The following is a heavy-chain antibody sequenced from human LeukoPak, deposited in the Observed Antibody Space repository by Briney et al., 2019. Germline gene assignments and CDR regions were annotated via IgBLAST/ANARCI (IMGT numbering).Heavy chain of an antibody. Sequence: GGSLRLSCAASGFTFDDYAMHWVRQAPGKGLEWVPGISWNSGSIGYADSVKGRFTISRDNAKNSLYLQMNSLRAEDTALYYCAKDSYDILTGPPIYWGQGTLVTVSS. J-gene: IGHJ4*02. D-gene: IGHD3-9*01. V-gene: IGHV3-9*01. CDR1: GFTFDDYA. CDR3: AKDSYDILTGPPIY. CDR2: ISWNSGSI.